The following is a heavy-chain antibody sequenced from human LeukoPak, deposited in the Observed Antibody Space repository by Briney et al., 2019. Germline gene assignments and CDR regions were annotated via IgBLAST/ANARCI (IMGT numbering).Heavy chain of an antibody. Sequence: PGRSLRLSCVASGFTFNDYGMHWVRQAPGKGLEWVAVISYDGSNKYYADSVQDRFTISRDNSKNTLYLQMNSLRVEDTAVYYCTKGVLGGTQSVSAGLDSWGQGTLDTVSS. CDR1: GFTFNDYG. V-gene: IGHV3-30*18. CDR2: ISYDGSNK. CDR3: TKGVLGGTQSVSAGLDS. D-gene: IGHD3-16*01. J-gene: IGHJ4*02.